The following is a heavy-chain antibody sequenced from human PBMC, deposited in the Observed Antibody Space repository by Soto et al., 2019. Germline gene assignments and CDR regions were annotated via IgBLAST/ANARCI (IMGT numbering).Heavy chain of an antibody. J-gene: IGHJ4*02. Sequence: QVQLVQSGAEVKKPGASVKVSCKASGYTFTSYDINWVRQATGQGLEWMGWMNPNSGNTGYAQKFQGRGTMTRNTSISTAYMELSSLRSEDTAVYYCASVAGDYETFDYWGQGTLVTVSS. V-gene: IGHV1-8*01. D-gene: IGHD4-17*01. CDR3: ASVAGDYETFDY. CDR1: GYTFTSYD. CDR2: MNPNSGNT.